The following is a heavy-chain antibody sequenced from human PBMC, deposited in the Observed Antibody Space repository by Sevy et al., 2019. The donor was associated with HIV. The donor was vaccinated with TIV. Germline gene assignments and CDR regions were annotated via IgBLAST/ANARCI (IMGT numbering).Heavy chain of an antibody. D-gene: IGHD3-3*01. J-gene: IGHJ6*03. CDR2: INGSGGST. CDR1: GFTFSSYA. CDR3: AKNPVEWLGYNYYYMDV. Sequence: GGSLRLSCAASGFTFSSYAMSWVRQAPGKGLEWVSGINGSGGSTYYADSVKGRFTISRDNSKNTLYLQMSSLRPEDTAVYFCAKNPVEWLGYNYYYMDVWGKGATVTVSS. V-gene: IGHV3-23*01.